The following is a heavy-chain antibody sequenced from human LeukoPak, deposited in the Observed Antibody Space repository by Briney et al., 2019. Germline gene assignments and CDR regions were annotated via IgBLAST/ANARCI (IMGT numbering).Heavy chain of an antibody. Sequence: GGSLRLSCVVSGFTVSNNYMSGLRQAPGKGLEWVSVIYSGCSTYYADSVKGRFTISRDNSKNTLYLQMNSLRAEDTAVYYCANHLVTNWGQGTLVTVSS. D-gene: IGHD2-21*02. V-gene: IGHV3-66*01. CDR3: ANHLVTN. CDR2: IYSGCST. CDR1: GFTVSNNY. J-gene: IGHJ4*02.